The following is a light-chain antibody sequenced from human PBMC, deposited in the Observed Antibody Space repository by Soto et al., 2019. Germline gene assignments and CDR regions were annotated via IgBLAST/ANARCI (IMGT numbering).Light chain of an antibody. CDR2: DTS. V-gene: IGKV3-11*01. J-gene: IGKJ4*01. Sequence: THSPSRLSLSPGYRATLACMASHSVSGSLAWYRHHPGQAPRLLIYDTSKRATGIPARFSGSGSGTHFTLTIRSLAPEDFGVYSCQQRSKCHSVNFGGGTXVEIK. CDR3: QQRSKCHSVN. CDR1: HSVSGS.